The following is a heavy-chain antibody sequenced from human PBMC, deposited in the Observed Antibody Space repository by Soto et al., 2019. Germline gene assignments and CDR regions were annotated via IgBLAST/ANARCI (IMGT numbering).Heavy chain of an antibody. Sequence: PSETLSLTCTVSGASISSSSYYWGWIRQPPGKGLEWIVNIYYSGSTYYNPSLKSRVTISVDTSKNQFSLKLSSVTAADTAVYYCASSPAAAGTNSFYGMDVWGQGTTVTVSS. D-gene: IGHD6-13*01. CDR3: ASSPAAAGTNSFYGMDV. CDR2: IYYSGST. J-gene: IGHJ6*02. CDR1: GASISSSSYY. V-gene: IGHV4-39*01.